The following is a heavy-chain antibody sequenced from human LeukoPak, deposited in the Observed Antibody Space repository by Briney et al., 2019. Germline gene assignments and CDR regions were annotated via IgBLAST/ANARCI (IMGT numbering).Heavy chain of an antibody. J-gene: IGHJ5*02. Sequence: ASVKVSCKASGYTFTSYGISWVRQAPGQVLEWMGWISAYNGNTNYAQKLQGRVTMTTDTSTSTAYMELRSLRSDDTAVYYCAREYSSWYYYNSSNWIDPWGQGTLVTVSS. D-gene: IGHD6-13*01. CDR1: GYTFTSYG. CDR3: AREYSSWYYYNSSNWIDP. CDR2: ISAYNGNT. V-gene: IGHV1-18*01.